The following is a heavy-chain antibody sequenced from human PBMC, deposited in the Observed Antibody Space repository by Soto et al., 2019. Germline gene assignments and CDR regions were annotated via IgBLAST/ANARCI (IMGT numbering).Heavy chain of an antibody. J-gene: IGHJ3*02. CDR3: ASTVDI. CDR1: GFTFSSYA. V-gene: IGHV3-30-3*01. Sequence: QVQLVESGGGVVQPGRSLRLSCAASGFTFSSYAMHWVRQAPGKGLEWVAVISYDGSNKYYADCVKGRFTISRDNSKNTLYLQMNSLRAEDTAVYYCASTVDIWGQGTMVTVSS. CDR2: ISYDGSNK.